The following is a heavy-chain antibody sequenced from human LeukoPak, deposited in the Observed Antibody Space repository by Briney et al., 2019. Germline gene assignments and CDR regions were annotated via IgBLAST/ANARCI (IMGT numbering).Heavy chain of an antibody. CDR3: AREVIAAAGTDFDY. V-gene: IGHV3-48*01. CDR2: ISSSSSTI. D-gene: IGHD6-13*01. CDR1: GFTFSSYS. J-gene: IGHJ4*02. Sequence: GGSLRLSCAASGFTFSSYSMNRVRQAPGKGLEWVSYISSSSSTIYYADSVKGRFTISRDNAKNSLYLQMNSLRAEDTAVYYCAREVIAAAGTDFDYWGQGTLVTVSS.